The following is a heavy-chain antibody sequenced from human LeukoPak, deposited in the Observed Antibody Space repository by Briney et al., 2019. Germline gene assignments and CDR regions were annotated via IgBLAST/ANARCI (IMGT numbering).Heavy chain of an antibody. D-gene: IGHD3-3*01. V-gene: IGHV1-2*02. Sequence: GASVKVSCKASGYTFTGYYMHWVRQAPGQGLEWMGWINPNSGGTNYAQKFQGRVTMTRDTSISTAYMELSRLISDDTAVYYCARDRLEWLNHWFDPWGQGTLVTVSS. J-gene: IGHJ5*02. CDR1: GYTFTGYY. CDR2: INPNSGGT. CDR3: ARDRLEWLNHWFDP.